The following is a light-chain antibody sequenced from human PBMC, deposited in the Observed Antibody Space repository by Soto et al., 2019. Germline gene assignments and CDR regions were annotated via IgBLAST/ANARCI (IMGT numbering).Light chain of an antibody. CDR2: EVT. CDR3: SSYTSSSTYV. J-gene: IGLJ1*01. V-gene: IGLV2-14*01. Sequence: QSALTQPASVSGSPVQSITISGTGTGRYVGGYDYVSWYQHHPGKAPKVMIYEVTNRPSGVSNRFSGSKSGNTASLTISGLLAEDEADYYCSSYTSSSTYVFGTGTKVTVL. CDR1: GRYVGGYDY.